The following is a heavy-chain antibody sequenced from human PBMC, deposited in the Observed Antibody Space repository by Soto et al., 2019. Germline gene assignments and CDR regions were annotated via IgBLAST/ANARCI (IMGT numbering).Heavy chain of an antibody. CDR1: GYTFTSYG. D-gene: IGHD3-16*01. Sequence: QVQLVQSGAEVKKPGASVKVSCKASGYTFTSYGISWVRQAPGQGREWMGWISAYNGNTNYAQKLQGRVTMTTDTSTSKDSMVLRSLSYDEKAVYYCARGYPERGLWEFFQALYYYGMDVWGQGTTVTVSS. CDR2: ISAYNGNT. J-gene: IGHJ6*02. CDR3: ARGYPERGLWEFFQALYYYGMDV. V-gene: IGHV1-18*01.